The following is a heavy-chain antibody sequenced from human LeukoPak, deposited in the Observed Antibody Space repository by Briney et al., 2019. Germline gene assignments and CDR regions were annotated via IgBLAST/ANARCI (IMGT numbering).Heavy chain of an antibody. CDR3: ARQLYGSDY. CDR1: GISFSTYY. Sequence: PSETQSLTCDVSGISFSTYYWSWIRQSPEKGLEWIGEVNHSGYTNYNPSLKGRVTISVDTSKNQFSLRLNSVTAADTAVYYCARQLYGSDYWGQGTLLTVSS. V-gene: IGHV4-34*01. D-gene: IGHD4-17*01. CDR2: VNHSGYT. J-gene: IGHJ4*02.